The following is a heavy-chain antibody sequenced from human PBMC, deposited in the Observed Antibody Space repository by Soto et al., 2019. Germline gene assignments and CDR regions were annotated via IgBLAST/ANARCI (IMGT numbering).Heavy chain of an antibody. D-gene: IGHD3-3*01. CDR1: GFTFSSYG. CDR3: AKSVLRFLEWPSDAFDI. Sequence: PGGSLRLSCAASGFTFSSYGMHWVRQAPGKGLEWVAVISYDGSNKYYADSVKGRFTISRDNSKNTLYLQMNSLRAEDTAVYYCAKSVLRFLEWPSDAFDIWGQGTMVTVSS. J-gene: IGHJ3*02. CDR2: ISYDGSNK. V-gene: IGHV3-30*18.